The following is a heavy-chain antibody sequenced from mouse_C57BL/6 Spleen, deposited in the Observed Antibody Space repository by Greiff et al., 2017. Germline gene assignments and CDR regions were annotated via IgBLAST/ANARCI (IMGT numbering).Heavy chain of an antibody. V-gene: IGHV1-19*01. CDR1: GYTFTDYY. CDR2: INPYNGGT. D-gene: IGHD2-4*01. Sequence: EVKVVESGPVLVKPGASVKMSCKASGYTFTDYYMNWVKQSHGKSLEWIGVINPYNGGTSYNQKFKGKATLTVDKSSSTAYMELNSLTSEDSAVYYCANIYYEFDYWGQGTTLTVSS. CDR3: ANIYYEFDY. J-gene: IGHJ2*01.